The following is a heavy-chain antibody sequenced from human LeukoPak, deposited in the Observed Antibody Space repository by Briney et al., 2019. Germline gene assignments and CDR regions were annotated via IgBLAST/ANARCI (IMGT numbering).Heavy chain of an antibody. CDR1: GYTFTGYY. CDR2: INPNSGGT. Sequence: ASVKVSCKASGYTFTGYYMHWVRQAPGQGLEWMGWINPNSGGTNYAQKFQGRVTMTRDTSISTAYMELSRLRSDDTAVYYCARSVEMATIVYYYYMDVWGKGTTVTVSS. V-gene: IGHV1-2*02. CDR3: ARSVEMATIVYYYYMDV. D-gene: IGHD5-24*01. J-gene: IGHJ6*03.